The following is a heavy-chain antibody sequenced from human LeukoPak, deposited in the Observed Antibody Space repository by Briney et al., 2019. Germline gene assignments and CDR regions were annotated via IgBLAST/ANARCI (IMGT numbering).Heavy chain of an antibody. J-gene: IGHJ5*02. V-gene: IGHV4-34*01. CDR3: ARDFFVGFWSGYSKNWFDP. CDR1: LFTFSSYS. D-gene: IGHD3-3*01. CDR2: INHSGST. Sequence: GSLRLSCAASLFTFSSYSMNWVRQAPGKGLEWIGEINHSGSTNYNPSLKGRVTISVDTSKNQFSLKLSSVTAADTAVYYCARDFFVGFWSGYSKNWFDPWGQGTLVTVSS.